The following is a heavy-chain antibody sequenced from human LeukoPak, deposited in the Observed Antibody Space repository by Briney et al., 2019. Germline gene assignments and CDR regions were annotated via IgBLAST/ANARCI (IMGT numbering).Heavy chain of an antibody. J-gene: IGHJ4*02. CDR2: IYPGDSDT. CDR3: ARRTDDIAAAGTSFDY. CDR1: GYSFTSYW. D-gene: IGHD6-13*01. V-gene: IGHV5-51*01. Sequence: GESLKISCKGSGYSFTSYWIGWVRQMPGKGLEWMGIIYPGDSDTRYSPSFQGQVTTSADKSISTAYLQWSSLKASDTAMYYCARRTDDIAAAGTSFDYWGQGTLVTVSS.